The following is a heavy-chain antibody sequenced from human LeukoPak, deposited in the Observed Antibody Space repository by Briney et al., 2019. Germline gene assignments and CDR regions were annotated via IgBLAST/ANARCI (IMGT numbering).Heavy chain of an antibody. D-gene: IGHD3-9*01. CDR2: IYTSGST. CDR1: GGSISSYY. V-gene: IGHV4-4*09. CDR3: ARHHRSYDILTGYPAFDI. J-gene: IGHJ3*02. Sequence: ASETLSLTCTVSGGSISSYYCSWIRQPPGKGLEWLGYIYTSGSTNYNPSLKSRVTISVDTSKNQFSLKLSSVTAADTAVYYCARHHRSYDILTGYPAFDIWGQGTMVTVSS.